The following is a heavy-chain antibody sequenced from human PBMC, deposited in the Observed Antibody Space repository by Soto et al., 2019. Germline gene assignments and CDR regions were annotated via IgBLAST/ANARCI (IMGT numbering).Heavy chain of an antibody. Sequence: GGSLRLSCAASGFTFSDYYMSWIRQAPGKGLEWVSYISSSGSTIYYADSVKGRFTISRDNAKNSLYLQINSLRAEDTAVYYCARDQGSGYDILTGYYTNQDRFDYWGQGTLVTVSS. CDR3: ARDQGSGYDILTGYYTNQDRFDY. D-gene: IGHD3-9*01. J-gene: IGHJ4*02. V-gene: IGHV3-11*01. CDR2: ISSSGSTI. CDR1: GFTFSDYY.